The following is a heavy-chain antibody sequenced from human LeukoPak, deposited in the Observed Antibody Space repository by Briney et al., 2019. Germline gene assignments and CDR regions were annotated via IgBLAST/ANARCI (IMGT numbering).Heavy chain of an antibody. CDR3: ARDRNRGYRYSDY. V-gene: IGHV4-30-4*07. CDR1: GGSISSGGYS. CDR2: IYYSGST. D-gene: IGHD1-14*01. Sequence: SETLSLTCAVSGGSISSGGYSWSWIRLPPGKGLEWIGYIYYSGSTYYNPSLKTRVTISVDTSKNQFSLKLNSVTAADTAVYCCARDRNRGYRYSDYWGQGTLVTVSS. J-gene: IGHJ4*02.